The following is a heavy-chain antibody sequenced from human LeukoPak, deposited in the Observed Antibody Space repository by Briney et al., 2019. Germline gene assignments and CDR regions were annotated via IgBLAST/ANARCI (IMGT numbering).Heavy chain of an antibody. CDR1: GFTFSSYK. CDR3: AKDITDYVWGSYRYIPFDY. CDR2: ISSSGSTI. V-gene: IGHV3-48*01. D-gene: IGHD3-16*02. Sequence: GGSLRLSCAASGFTFSSYKMNWVRQAPGKGLEWVSYISSSGSTIYYADSVKGRFTISRDNSKNTLYLQMNSLRAEDTAVYYCAKDITDYVWGSYRYIPFDYWGQGTLVTVSS. J-gene: IGHJ4*02.